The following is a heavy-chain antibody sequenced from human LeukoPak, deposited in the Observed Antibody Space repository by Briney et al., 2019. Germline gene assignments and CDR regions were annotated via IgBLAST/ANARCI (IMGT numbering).Heavy chain of an antibody. D-gene: IGHD6-13*01. J-gene: IGHJ1*01. CDR1: GGSFSGYY. CDR3: ARGRSSSWSRGELQH. V-gene: IGHV4-34*01. CDR2: INHSGST. Sequence: PSETLSLTCAVYGGSFSGYYWSWIRQPPGKGLEWIGEINHSGSTNYNPSLKSRVTISVDTSKNQFSLKLSSVTAADTAVYYCARGRSSSWSRGELQHWGQGTLVTVSS.